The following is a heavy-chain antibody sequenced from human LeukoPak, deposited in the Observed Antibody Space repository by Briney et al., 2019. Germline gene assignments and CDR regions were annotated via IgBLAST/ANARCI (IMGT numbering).Heavy chain of an antibody. V-gene: IGHV3-21*01. Sequence: GGSLRLSCAASGFTFSSYSMNWVRQAPGKGLEWVSSISSSSSYIYYADSVKGRFTISRDNAKNSLYLQMNSLRAEDTAVYYCARELYSGSYFRSGYNFDYWGQGTLVTVSS. CDR1: GFTFSSYS. CDR2: ISSSSSYI. D-gene: IGHD1-26*01. CDR3: ARELYSGSYFRSGYNFDY. J-gene: IGHJ4*02.